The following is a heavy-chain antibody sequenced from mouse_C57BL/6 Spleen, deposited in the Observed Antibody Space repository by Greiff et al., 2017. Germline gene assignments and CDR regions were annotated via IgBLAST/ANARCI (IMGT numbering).Heavy chain of an antibody. CDR2: IYPGDGDT. CDR1: GYAFSSSW. CDR3: AREFDY. V-gene: IGHV1-82*01. J-gene: IGHJ2*01. Sequence: QVQLQQSGPELVKPGASVKMSCKASGYAFSSSWMHWVKQRPGQGLEWIGRIYPGDGDTKYNGKFQGKATLTADKSSNTAYMQLSSLTSEDSAVYYCAREFDYWGQGTTLTVSA.